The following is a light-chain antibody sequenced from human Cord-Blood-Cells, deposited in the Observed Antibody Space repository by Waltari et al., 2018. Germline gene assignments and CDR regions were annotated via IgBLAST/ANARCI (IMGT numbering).Light chain of an antibody. J-gene: IGLJ3*02. Sequence: QSVLTQPPSASGTPGQRVTISCSGSSSNTGSNYVYWYQQLPGTAPKRLIYSNNQRPSGVPDRFSGSKSGTSASLAISGLRSEDEADYYCAAWDDSLSGSWVFGGGTKLTVL. CDR1: SSNTGSNY. V-gene: IGLV1-47*02. CDR2: SNN. CDR3: AAWDDSLSGSWV.